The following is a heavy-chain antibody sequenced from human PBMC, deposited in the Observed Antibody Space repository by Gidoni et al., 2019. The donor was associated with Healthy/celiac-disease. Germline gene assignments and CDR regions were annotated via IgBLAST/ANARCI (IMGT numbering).Heavy chain of an antibody. D-gene: IGHD5-12*01. J-gene: IGHJ4*02. V-gene: IGHV4-39*01. CDR1: GGSISRNNYY. CDR2: IYYSGST. CDR3: VSLDYSGYDPDY. Sequence: QLQLQESGPGQVKPSETLSLTCTVSGGSISRNNYYWGWIRQPPGKGQEWIGSIYYSGSTYYNPSLKSRVTISVDTSTNQFSLKLSSVTAADTAVYYCVSLDYSGYDPDYWGQGTLVTVSS.